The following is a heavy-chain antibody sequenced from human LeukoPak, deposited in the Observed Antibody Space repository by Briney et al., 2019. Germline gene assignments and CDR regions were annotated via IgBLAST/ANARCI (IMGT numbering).Heavy chain of an antibody. Sequence: PGGSLRLSCAASGFTFSSYAMHWVRQAPGKGLEYVSAISSNGDSTYYANSVKGRFTISRDNSKNTLYLQMGSLRVGDMAVYYCARGGGYRGYGQDYWGQGTLVTVSS. CDR1: GFTFSSYA. CDR3: ARGGGYRGYGQDY. J-gene: IGHJ4*02. V-gene: IGHV3-64*01. D-gene: IGHD5-12*01. CDR2: ISSNGDST.